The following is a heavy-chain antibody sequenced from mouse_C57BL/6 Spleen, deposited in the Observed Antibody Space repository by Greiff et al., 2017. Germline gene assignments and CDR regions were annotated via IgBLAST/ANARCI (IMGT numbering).Heavy chain of an antibody. Sequence: QVQLKQPGAELVRPGSSVKLSCKASGYTFTSYWMDWVKQRPGQGLEWIGNIYPSDSETHYNQKFKDKATLTVDKSSSTAYMQLSSRTSEDSAVYYCARALGGYFDYWGQGTTLTVSS. J-gene: IGHJ2*01. V-gene: IGHV1-61*01. CDR2: IYPSDSET. CDR1: GYTFTSYW. D-gene: IGHD1-1*02. CDR3: ARALGGYFDY.